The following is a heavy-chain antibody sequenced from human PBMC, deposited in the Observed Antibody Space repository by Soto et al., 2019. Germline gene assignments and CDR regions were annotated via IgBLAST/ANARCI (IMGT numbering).Heavy chain of an antibody. CDR3: ARAGRITIFGVVNSSPDY. Sequence: ASVKVSCKASGYTFTMYGISCVVQAPGQWREWMGWISAYNGKTDYAQKLQGRVTMTTDTSTSTAYMELSSLRSEDTAVYYCARAGRITIFGVVNSSPDYWGQGTLVTVSS. V-gene: IGHV1-18*04. CDR2: ISAYNGKT. D-gene: IGHD3-3*01. CDR1: GYTFTMYG. J-gene: IGHJ4*02.